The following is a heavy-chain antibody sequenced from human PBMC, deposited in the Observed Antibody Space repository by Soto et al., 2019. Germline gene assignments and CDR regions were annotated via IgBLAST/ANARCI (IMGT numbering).Heavy chain of an antibody. V-gene: IGHV3-33*01. Sequence: QVQLVESGGGVAQPEKSLRLSCTASGFTFSSYGMHWVRQVPGKGLEWVALIWYDGSKKYYAESVKGRFTISRDNYKNTLFLQMNSLRAEDTAVYHCARDGYCSGGSCCRLLSVDYWGQGNLVTVSS. J-gene: IGHJ4*02. CDR3: ARDGYCSGGSCCRLLSVDY. CDR1: GFTFSSYG. CDR2: IWYDGSKK. D-gene: IGHD2-15*01.